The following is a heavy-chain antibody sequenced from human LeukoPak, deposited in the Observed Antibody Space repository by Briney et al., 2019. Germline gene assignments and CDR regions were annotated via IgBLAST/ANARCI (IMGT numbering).Heavy chain of an antibody. CDR3: AKGLKRGSSWYEGISYYYYMDV. Sequence: PGGSLRLSCAASGFTFSSYSMNWVRQAPGRGLEWVSAISGSGGSTYYADSVKGRFTISRDNSKNTLYLQMNSLRAEDTAVYYCAKGLKRGSSWYEGISYYYYMDVWGKGTTVTVSS. V-gene: IGHV3-23*01. CDR1: GFTFSSYS. D-gene: IGHD6-13*01. CDR2: ISGSGGST. J-gene: IGHJ6*03.